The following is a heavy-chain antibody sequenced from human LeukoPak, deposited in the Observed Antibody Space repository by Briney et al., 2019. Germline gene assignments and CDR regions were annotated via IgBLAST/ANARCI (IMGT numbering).Heavy chain of an antibody. CDR2: IWYDGTNK. Sequence: GGSLRLSCVASGFTFSSYGMHWVRQAPGKGLEWVAVIWYDGTNKYYADSVKGRFAISRDSPKNTLYLQMNSLRAEDTAVYYCAKAGYSSSWSLEDVDYWGQGTLVTVSS. V-gene: IGHV3-33*06. J-gene: IGHJ4*02. D-gene: IGHD6-13*01. CDR1: GFTFSSYG. CDR3: AKAGYSSSWSLEDVDY.